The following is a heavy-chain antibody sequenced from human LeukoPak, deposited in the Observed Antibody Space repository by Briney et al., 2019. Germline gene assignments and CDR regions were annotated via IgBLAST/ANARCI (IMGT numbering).Heavy chain of an antibody. CDR3: ARANTAMVGDAFDI. V-gene: IGHV4-31*03. D-gene: IGHD5-18*01. CDR1: GGSISSGGYY. CDR2: IYYSGST. Sequence: SETLSLTCTVSGGSISSGGYYWSWIHQHPGKGLEWIGYIYYSGSTYYNPSLKSRVTISVDRSKNQFSLKLSSVTAADTAVYYCARANTAMVGDAFDIWGQGTMVTVSS. J-gene: IGHJ3*02.